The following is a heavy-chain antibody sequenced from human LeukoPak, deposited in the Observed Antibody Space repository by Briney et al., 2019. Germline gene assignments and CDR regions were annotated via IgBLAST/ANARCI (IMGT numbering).Heavy chain of an antibody. Sequence: SETLSLTCAVYGGSFSGYYWSWIRQPPGKGLEWIGEINHSSSTNYNPSLKSRVTISVDTSKNQFSLKLSSVTAADTAVYYCARGIRTAVVAAAPIAFDIWGQGSMVTVSS. D-gene: IGHD2-15*01. J-gene: IGHJ3*02. V-gene: IGHV4-34*01. CDR2: INHSSST. CDR3: ARGIRTAVVAAAPIAFDI. CDR1: GGSFSGYY.